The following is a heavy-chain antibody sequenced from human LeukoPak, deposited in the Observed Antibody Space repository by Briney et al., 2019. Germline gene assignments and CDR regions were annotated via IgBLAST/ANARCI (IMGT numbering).Heavy chain of an antibody. CDR2: ISISGGTT. Sequence: GGSLRLPWAASGFTFSSYAMSWVRQAPGKGLEWVSTISISGGTTYYADSVKGRFTISRDNSKNTLHLQMNSLRAEDTAVYYCAKGSYYDSSGSFYFDYWGQGTLVTVSS. CDR3: AKGSYYDSSGSFYFDY. D-gene: IGHD3-22*01. J-gene: IGHJ4*02. CDR1: GFTFSSYA. V-gene: IGHV3-23*01.